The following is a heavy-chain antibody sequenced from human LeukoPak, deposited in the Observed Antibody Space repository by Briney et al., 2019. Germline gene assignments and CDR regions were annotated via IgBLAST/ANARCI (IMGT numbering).Heavy chain of an antibody. CDR2: IFYTGTT. D-gene: IGHD3-10*01. J-gene: IGHJ6*02. CDR3: ARDLWSYGMDV. CDR1: GGSFSGYY. V-gene: IGHV4-34*12. Sequence: SETLSLTWAVYGGSFSGYYWSWIRQPPGKGLEWIGSIFYTGTTYYNPSLKSRATIFVDTSKNQFSLRLSSVTAADTAVYYCARDLWSYGMDVWGQGTTVTVSS.